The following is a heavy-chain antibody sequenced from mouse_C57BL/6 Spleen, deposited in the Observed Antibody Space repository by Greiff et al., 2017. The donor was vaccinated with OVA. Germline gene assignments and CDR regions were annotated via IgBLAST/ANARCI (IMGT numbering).Heavy chain of an antibody. V-gene: IGHV1-26*01. Sequence: EVQLQQSGPELVKPGASVKISCKASGYTFTDYYMNWVKQSHGKSLEWIGDINPNNGGTSYNQKFKGKATLTVDKSSSTAYMELRSLTSEDSAVYYCARDEGLRRWGQGTLVTVSA. CDR3: ARDEGLRR. D-gene: IGHD2-4*01. J-gene: IGHJ3*01. CDR1: GYTFTDYY. CDR2: INPNNGGT.